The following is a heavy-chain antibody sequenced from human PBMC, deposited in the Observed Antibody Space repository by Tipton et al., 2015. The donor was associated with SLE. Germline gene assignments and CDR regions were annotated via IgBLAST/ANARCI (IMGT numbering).Heavy chain of an antibody. D-gene: IGHD1-14*01. J-gene: IGHJ4*02. CDR1: GGSISSSGYY. CDR3: ARQGTTRSPFDY. CDR2: IYYSGGT. V-gene: IGHV4-39*07. Sequence: TLSLTCSVSGGSISSSGYYWGWIRQPPGKGLEWIGTIYYSGGTSYNPSLKSRVTISVDTSKNQFSLKLNSVTAGDTAEYYCARQGTTRSPFDYWGQGTLVTVSS.